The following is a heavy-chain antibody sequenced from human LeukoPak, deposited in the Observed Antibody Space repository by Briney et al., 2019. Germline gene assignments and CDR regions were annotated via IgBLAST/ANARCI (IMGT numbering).Heavy chain of an antibody. J-gene: IGHJ4*02. CDR3: EIVEMAYWYHFDY. CDR2: IRGVGGAT. V-gene: IGHV3-23*01. D-gene: IGHD3-16*01. CDR1: LFIHSKYA. Sequence: GGSLRHTFIATLFIHSKYAKNELRQAPGKGLEWVSGIRGVGGATDYADSVKGRLTSSRDNSKNTLYLQMNSLRADDTAVYYCEIVEMAYWYHFDYWGQGTLVTVSS.